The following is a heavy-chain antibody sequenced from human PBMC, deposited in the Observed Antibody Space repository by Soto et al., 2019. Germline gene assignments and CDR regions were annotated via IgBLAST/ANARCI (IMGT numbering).Heavy chain of an antibody. Sequence: GESLKISCKGSGYNFNNYWIAWVREMPGKGLEWMGLIYPGDSDTRYNPSFQGQVTISADTAINSAFLQWSSLKASDSGIYYCARLPTAFAWFDPWGQGTLVTVSS. CDR1: GYNFNNYW. CDR2: IYPGDSDT. D-gene: IGHD1-1*01. CDR3: ARLPTAFAWFDP. J-gene: IGHJ5*02. V-gene: IGHV5-51*01.